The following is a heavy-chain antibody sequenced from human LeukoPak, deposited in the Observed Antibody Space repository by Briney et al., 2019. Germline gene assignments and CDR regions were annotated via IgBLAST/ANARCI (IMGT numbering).Heavy chain of an antibody. V-gene: IGHV4-34*01. CDR1: GGTFSGYY. Sequence: PSETLSLTCAVYGGTFSGYYWSWIRQPPGKRLEWVGESNDSGGTNYNPSLKSRVTISADKSKNQVSLKLTSVTAADTAVYYCARLSVIVGAALEYNYYYMDVWGQGTTVTVSS. D-gene: IGHD1-26*01. CDR3: ARLSVIVGAALEYNYYYMDV. CDR2: SNDSGGT. J-gene: IGHJ6*03.